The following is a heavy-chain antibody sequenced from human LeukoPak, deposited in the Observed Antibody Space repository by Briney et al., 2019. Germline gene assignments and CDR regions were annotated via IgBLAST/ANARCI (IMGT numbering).Heavy chain of an antibody. J-gene: IGHJ2*01. Sequence: GESLKISCKGSGYSFASYWIGWVRQMPGKGLEWMGIIYPGDSDTRYSPSFQGQVTISADKSISTAYLQWSSLKASDTAMYYCARHGDSSNWYFDLWGRGTLVTVSS. CDR1: GYSFASYW. CDR2: IYPGDSDT. CDR3: ARHGDSSNWYFDL. D-gene: IGHD2-15*01. V-gene: IGHV5-51*01.